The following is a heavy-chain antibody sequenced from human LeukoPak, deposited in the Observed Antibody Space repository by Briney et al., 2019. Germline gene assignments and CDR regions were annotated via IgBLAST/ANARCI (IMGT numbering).Heavy chain of an antibody. D-gene: IGHD2-15*01. CDR1: GYTFTSYY. J-gene: IGHJ6*03. Sequence: ASVKVSCKASGYTFTSYYMHWVRQAPGQGLEWMGIINPSGGSTSYAQKFQGRVTMTRDMSTSTVYMELSSLRSEDAAVYYCARNIYCSGGSCYYYYYYMDVWGKGTTVTVSS. CDR2: INPSGGST. V-gene: IGHV1-46*01. CDR3: ARNIYCSGGSCYYYYYYMDV.